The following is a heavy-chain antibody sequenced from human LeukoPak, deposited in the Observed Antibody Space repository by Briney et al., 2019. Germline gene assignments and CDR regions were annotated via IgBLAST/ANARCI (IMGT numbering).Heavy chain of an antibody. J-gene: IGHJ3*01. D-gene: IGHD3-22*01. CDR3: ARFHYYGSSGYYGFRAFDV. Sequence: SETLSLTCTVSGGSISSGSYYWSWIRQPAGKGLEWIGRIHTSGSTYYNPSLKSRVTISVDTSKNQFPLKLSSVTAADTAVYYCARFHYYGSSGYYGFRAFDVWGQGTMVTVSS. CDR1: GGSISSGSYY. V-gene: IGHV4-61*02. CDR2: IHTSGST.